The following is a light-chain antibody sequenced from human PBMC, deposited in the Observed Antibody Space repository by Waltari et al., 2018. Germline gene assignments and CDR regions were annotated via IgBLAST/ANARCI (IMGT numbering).Light chain of an antibody. CDR2: GST. V-gene: IGLV1-40*02. CDR1: NSNIGAFH. Sequence: QSVLTQPPSVSGAPGQSATISCSGTNSNIGAFHVHWYQKSPGAAPKLLIYGSTNRPAGVPDRFSGSKSDTSASLVITGLQVEDEGDFYCQSYDNILHGCVFGTGTKVIV. CDR3: QSYDNILHGCV. J-gene: IGLJ1*01.